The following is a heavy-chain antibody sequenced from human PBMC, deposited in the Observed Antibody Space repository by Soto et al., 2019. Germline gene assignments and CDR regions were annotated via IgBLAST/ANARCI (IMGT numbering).Heavy chain of an antibody. CDR2: IYYSGRT. CDR3: ARQRTTVVTQAYFDH. CDR1: GESISSSSYY. Sequence: NPSETLSLTCIVSGESISSSSYYWGWIRQPPGKGLEWIGSIYYSGRTYYNSSFKSRVTISIDTSKNQFSLKLSSVTATDTAVYYCARQRTTVVTQAYFDHWGQGALVTVSS. J-gene: IGHJ4*02. D-gene: IGHD2-21*02. V-gene: IGHV4-39*01.